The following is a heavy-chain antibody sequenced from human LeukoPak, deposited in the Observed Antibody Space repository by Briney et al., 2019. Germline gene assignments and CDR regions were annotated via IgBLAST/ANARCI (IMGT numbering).Heavy chain of an antibody. Sequence: ASVKVSCKASGYTFTSYAMNWVRQAPGQGLEWMGWINTNTGNPTYAQGFTGRFVFSLDTSVSTAYLQISSLKAEDTAVYYCARFEGDEYCSGGSCYSLSAYYYYYYMDVWGKGTTVTVSS. CDR1: GYTFTSYA. J-gene: IGHJ6*03. CDR3: ARFEGDEYCSGGSCYSLSAYYYYYYMDV. V-gene: IGHV7-4-1*02. CDR2: INTNTGNP. D-gene: IGHD2-15*01.